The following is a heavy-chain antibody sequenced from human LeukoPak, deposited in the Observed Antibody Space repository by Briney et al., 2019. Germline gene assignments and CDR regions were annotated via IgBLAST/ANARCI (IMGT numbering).Heavy chain of an antibody. CDR3: ARDPAVFGNNDAFDI. Sequence: PSETLSLTCTVSGGSISSYYWSWIRQPAGKGLEWIGRIYTSGSTNYDPSLKSRVTMSVDTSKNQFSLKLSSVTAADTAVYYCARDPAVFGNNDAFDIWGQGTMVTVSS. V-gene: IGHV4-4*07. D-gene: IGHD1-14*01. J-gene: IGHJ3*02. CDR1: GGSISSYY. CDR2: IYTSGST.